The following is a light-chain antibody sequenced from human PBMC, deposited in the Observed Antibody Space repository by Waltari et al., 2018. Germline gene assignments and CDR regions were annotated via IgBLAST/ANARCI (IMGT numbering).Light chain of an antibody. J-gene: IGKJ1*01. CDR2: DAS. V-gene: IGKV3-11*01. CDR1: QSFSSY. Sequence: EIVLTQSPATLSLSPGERATLSCRASQSFSSYLAWYQQKPGQAPRLLIYDASNRATGIPARFSGSGSGTDFTLTISSLEPEDFAVYYCQQRSNLWTFGQGTKVEIK. CDR3: QQRSNLWT.